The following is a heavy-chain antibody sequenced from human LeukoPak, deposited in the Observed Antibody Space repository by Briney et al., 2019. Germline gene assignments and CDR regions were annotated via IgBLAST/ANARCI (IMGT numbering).Heavy chain of an antibody. CDR1: GGSISSGGYY. J-gene: IGHJ4*02. V-gene: IGHV4-39*07. CDR2: INHSGST. CDR3: ARGLGCSGGSCSRTRNFDY. Sequence: PSETLSLTCTVSGGSISSGGYYWSWIRQPPGKGLEWIGEINHSGSTNYNPSLKSRVTISVDTSKNQFSLKLSSVTAADTAVYYCARGLGCSGGSCSRTRNFDYWGQGTLVTVSS. D-gene: IGHD2-15*01.